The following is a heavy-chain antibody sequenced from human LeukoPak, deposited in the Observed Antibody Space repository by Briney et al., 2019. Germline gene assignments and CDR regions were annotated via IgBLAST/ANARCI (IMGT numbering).Heavy chain of an antibody. D-gene: IGHD2-15*01. CDR3: AKDSGYCSGGSCYPYYFDY. V-gene: IGHV3-66*02. CDR1: GFTVSTNY. Sequence: GGSLRLSCAASGFTVSTNYMSWVRQAPGKGLEWVSVMYSGGSTYYADSVKGRFTISRDNSKNTLYLQMNSLRAEDTAVYYCAKDSGYCSGGSCYPYYFDYWGQGTLVTVSS. CDR2: MYSGGST. J-gene: IGHJ4*02.